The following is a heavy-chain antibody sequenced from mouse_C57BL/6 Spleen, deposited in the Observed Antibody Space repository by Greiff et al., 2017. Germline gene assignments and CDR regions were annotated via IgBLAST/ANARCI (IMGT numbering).Heavy chain of an antibody. D-gene: IGHD1-1*01. Sequence: QVQLQQSGAELVKPGASVKISCKASGYAFSSYWMNWVKQRPGKGLEWLGQIYPGDGDTNYNGKFKGKDTLTADKSSSTAYMQLSSLTSEDSAVYCCATIYYYGSSSSYWYFDVWGTGTTVTVSS. V-gene: IGHV1-80*01. CDR3: ATIYYYGSSSSYWYFDV. J-gene: IGHJ1*03. CDR1: GYAFSSYW. CDR2: IYPGDGDT.